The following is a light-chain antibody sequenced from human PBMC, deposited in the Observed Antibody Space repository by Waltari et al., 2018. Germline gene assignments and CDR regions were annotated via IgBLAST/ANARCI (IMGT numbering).Light chain of an antibody. J-gene: IGLJ3*02. CDR3: CSYVRSTWV. Sequence: QSALTQPASVSGSPGQSITIPCTGTSRDVGTYHLVSWYQQPPGKAPKVMIYAVSKRPSGVSNRFSGSKSGNTDSLTISGLQAEDEADYYCCSYVRSTWVFGGGTKLTVL. CDR2: AVS. CDR1: SRDVGTYHL. V-gene: IGLV2-23*02.